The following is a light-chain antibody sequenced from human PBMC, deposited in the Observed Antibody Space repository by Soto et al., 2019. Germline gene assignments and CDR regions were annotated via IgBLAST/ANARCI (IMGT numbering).Light chain of an antibody. Sequence: DIQMTQSPSSLSASVGDRVTITCRASQSISSYLNWYQQKPGKAPKLLIYAASSLQSGVPRRFRGSSSEKDFTLTISSLKPEDFATYYCQKSYSTLWTFGQGTQVEIK. CDR1: QSISSY. CDR2: AAS. J-gene: IGKJ1*01. V-gene: IGKV1-39*01. CDR3: QKSYSTLWT.